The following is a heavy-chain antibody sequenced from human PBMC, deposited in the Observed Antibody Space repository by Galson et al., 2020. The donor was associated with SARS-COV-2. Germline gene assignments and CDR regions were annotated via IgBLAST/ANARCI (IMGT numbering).Heavy chain of an antibody. D-gene: IGHD3-22*01. J-gene: IGHJ3*02. CDR1: GGSISSGGSY. CDR2: IYYSGST. Sequence: SETLSLTCTVSGGSISSGGSYWSWIRQHPGKGLEWIGYIYYSGSTYYNPSLKSRVTIAVETSKNQFSLKLSSVTAADTAVYYCARVKSRITMRVVVDAFDIWGQGTMVTVSS. CDR3: ARVKSRITMRVVVDAFDI. V-gene: IGHV4-31*03.